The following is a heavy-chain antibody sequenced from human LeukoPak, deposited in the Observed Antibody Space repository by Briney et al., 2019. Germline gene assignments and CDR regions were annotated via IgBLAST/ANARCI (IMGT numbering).Heavy chain of an antibody. CDR1: GFTFSSYS. J-gene: IGHJ4*02. CDR3: ARDPDIVGASGDY. Sequence: GGSLRLSCAASGFTFSSYSMNWVRQAPGKGLEWVSYISSSSSTIYYADSVKGRFTISRDNAKNSLYLQMNSLRAEDTAVYYCARDPDIVGASGDYWGQGTLVTVSS. D-gene: IGHD1-26*01. V-gene: IGHV3-48*01. CDR2: ISSSSSTI.